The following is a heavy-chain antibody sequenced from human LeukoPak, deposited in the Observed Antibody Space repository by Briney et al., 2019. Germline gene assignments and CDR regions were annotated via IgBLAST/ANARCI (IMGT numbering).Heavy chain of an antibody. CDR2: ISYDGSNK. CDR3: ARGRDIVVVPAAYGGDFDY. J-gene: IGHJ4*02. V-gene: IGHV3-30-3*01. D-gene: IGHD2-2*01. Sequence: GRSLRLSCAASGFTFSSYAMHWVRQAPGKGLEWVAVISYDGSNKYYADSVKGRFTISRDNSKNTLYLQMNSLRAEDTAMYYCARGRDIVVVPAAYGGDFDYWGQGTLVTVSS. CDR1: GFTFSSYA.